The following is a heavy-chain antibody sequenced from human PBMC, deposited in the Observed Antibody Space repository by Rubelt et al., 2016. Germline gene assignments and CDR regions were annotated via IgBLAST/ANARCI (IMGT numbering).Heavy chain of an antibody. V-gene: IGHV4-61*01. J-gene: IGHJ5*01. D-gene: IGHD1-26*01. CDR2: VYYSGST. Sequence: QVQLQESGPGLVKPSETLSLTCTVFGGFVSSGSHYWTWIRQSPGKGLEWIGYVYYSGSTNYNPSLQSRVAVSVDTSKNPFSLNLRSGTAADTAVYYCARESSAHSGSYDSWGQGTLVTVSS. CDR3: ARESSAHSGSYDS. CDR1: GGFVSSGSHY.